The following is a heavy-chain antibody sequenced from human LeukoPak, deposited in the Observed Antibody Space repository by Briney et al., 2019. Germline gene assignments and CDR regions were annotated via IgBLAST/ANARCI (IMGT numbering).Heavy chain of an antibody. Sequence: GGSLRLSCAASGFTFSSYGMHWVRQAPGKGLEWVAFIRYDGSNKYYADSVKGRFTISRDNSKNTLYLQMNSLRADDTAVYYCARARLSFTRGIGANYFDYWGQGTPVTVSS. CDR1: GFTFSSYG. CDR3: ARARLSFTRGIGANYFDY. V-gene: IGHV3-30*02. CDR2: IRYDGSNK. J-gene: IGHJ4*02. D-gene: IGHD2-15*01.